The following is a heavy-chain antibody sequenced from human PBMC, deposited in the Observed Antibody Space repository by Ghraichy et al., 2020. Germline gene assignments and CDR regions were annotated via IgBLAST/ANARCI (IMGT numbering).Heavy chain of an antibody. D-gene: IGHD4-11*01. CDR2: INYSGRTT. J-gene: IGHJ4*02. CDR1: GFSLSDYT. Sequence: GGSLRLSCVASGFSLSDYTMNWVRQAPGKRLQWVSYINYSGRTTYYADSVKGRFTISRDNAKNSLHLQMNSLRDEDTAVYYCTRGRLDDYNNFQGRYSDYWGQGTMGTVAS. CDR3: TRGRLDDYNNFQGRYSDY. V-gene: IGHV3-48*02.